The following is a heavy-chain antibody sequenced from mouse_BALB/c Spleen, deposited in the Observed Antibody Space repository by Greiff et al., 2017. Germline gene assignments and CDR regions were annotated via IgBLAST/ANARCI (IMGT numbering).Heavy chain of an antibody. CDR3: ARVSTVASYAMDY. V-gene: IGHV2-9*02. D-gene: IGHD1-1*01. CDR1: GFSLTSYG. J-gene: IGHJ4*01. CDR2: IWAGGST. Sequence: VKLVESGPGLVAPSQSLSITCTVSGFSLTSYGVHWVRQPPGKGLEWLGVIWAGGSTNYNSALMSRLSISKDNSKSQVFLKMNSLQTDDTAMYYCARVSTVASYAMDYWGQGTSVTVSS.